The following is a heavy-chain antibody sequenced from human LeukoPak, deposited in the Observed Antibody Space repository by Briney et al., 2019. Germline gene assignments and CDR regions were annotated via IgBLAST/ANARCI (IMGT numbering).Heavy chain of an antibody. CDR1: GFTFSDFW. CDR2: VTQDGSEN. V-gene: IGHV3-7*01. CDR3: RRGHWDDHA. D-gene: IGHD7-27*01. J-gene: IGHJ5*02. Sequence: GGSLRLSCAASGFTFSDFWMSWVRQAPGKGLEWVASVTQDGSENHYVDSAKGRFTISRDNAKNSLYLQMSSLRAEDTAVYWCRRGHWDDHAWGKGTLVTVSS.